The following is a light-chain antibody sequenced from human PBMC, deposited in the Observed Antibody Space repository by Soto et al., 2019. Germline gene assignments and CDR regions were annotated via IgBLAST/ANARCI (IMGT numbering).Light chain of an antibody. J-gene: IGLJ2*01. Sequence: QSALTQPASVSGSPGQSITISCTGTSSDVGSYNLVSWYQQHPGKDPKLMIYEVSKRPSGVSNRISGSKSGNTASLIISGLEAEDEADYYCCSFAGSSTLVFGGETKLTVL. CDR1: SSDVGSYNL. CDR2: EVS. CDR3: CSFAGSSTLV. V-gene: IGLV2-23*02.